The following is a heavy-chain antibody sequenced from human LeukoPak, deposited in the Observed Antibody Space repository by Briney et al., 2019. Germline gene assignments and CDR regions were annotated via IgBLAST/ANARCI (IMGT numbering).Heavy chain of an antibody. D-gene: IGHD1-26*01. CDR1: GFTFNSYS. J-gene: IGHJ4*02. CDR3: ARAAGSSMLGY. Sequence: GSLRLSCAASGFTFNSYSMNWVRQAPGKGLEWVSYISSSSGTIYYADSVKGRFSISRDNAKNSLYLQMNSLRAEDTAVYYCARAAGSSMLGYWGQGTLVTVSS. V-gene: IGHV3-48*01. CDR2: ISSSSGTI.